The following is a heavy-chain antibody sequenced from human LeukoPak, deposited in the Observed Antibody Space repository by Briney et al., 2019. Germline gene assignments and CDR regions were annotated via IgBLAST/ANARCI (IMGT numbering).Heavy chain of an antibody. J-gene: IGHJ3*02. CDR1: GFTFSSAW. D-gene: IGHD5-12*01. V-gene: IGHV3-7*01. CDR2: INPDGSRI. CDR3: ARDSGYNAFDI. Sequence: GGSLRLSCAASGFTFSSAWMGWVRQAPGKGLDWLGNINPDGSRINYVDSVKGRFTFSRDNAKNSLFLQMNSLRAEDTAVFYCARDSGYNAFDIWGQGTMVTVSS.